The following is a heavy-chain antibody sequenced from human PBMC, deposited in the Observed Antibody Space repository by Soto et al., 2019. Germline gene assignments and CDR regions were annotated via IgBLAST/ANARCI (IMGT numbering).Heavy chain of an antibody. CDR3: ARPFDTSGWYDS. CDR1: GYIFTNYW. V-gene: IGHV5-51*01. J-gene: IGHJ5*01. D-gene: IGHD6-19*01. Sequence: PGESLKISCKSSGYIFTNYWLGWVRQMPGKGLEWMGIIYPGDSDTRYSPSFQGQVTISADKSISTAYLQWSSLKASDTAMYYCARPFDTSGWYDSWGQGTLVTVSS. CDR2: IYPGDSDT.